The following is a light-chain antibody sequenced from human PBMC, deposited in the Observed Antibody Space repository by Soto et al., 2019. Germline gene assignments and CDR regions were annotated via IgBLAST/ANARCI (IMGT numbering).Light chain of an antibody. J-gene: IGLJ2*01. V-gene: IGLV1-40*01. CDR3: QSYDSSLSGYV. Sequence: QSVLTQPPSVSGAPGQRVTISCTGSISNIGAGYDVHWYQQLPGTAPKLLIYGNSNRPSGVPDRFSGSKSGTSASLAITGLQAEDEADYYCQSYDSSLSGYVFGGGTKLTVL. CDR2: GNS. CDR1: ISNIGAGYD.